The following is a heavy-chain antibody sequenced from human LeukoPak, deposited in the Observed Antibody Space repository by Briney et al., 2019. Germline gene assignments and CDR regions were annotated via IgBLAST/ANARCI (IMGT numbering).Heavy chain of an antibody. D-gene: IGHD3-16*02. CDR2: IIPIFGTA. CDR3: ARGKYDYVWGSYRPGRYDFDY. Sequence: GASVKVSCKASGGTFSSYAISWVRQAPGQGLEWMGRIIPIFGTANYAQKFQGRVTITTDESTSTAYMELSRLRSEDTAVYYCARGKYDYVWGSYRPGRYDFDYWGQGTLVTVSS. V-gene: IGHV1-69*05. CDR1: GGTFSSYA. J-gene: IGHJ4*02.